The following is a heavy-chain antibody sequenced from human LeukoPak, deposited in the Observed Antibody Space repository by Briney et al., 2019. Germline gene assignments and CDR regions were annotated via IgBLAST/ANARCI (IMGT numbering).Heavy chain of an antibody. CDR3: AGDPGGGMDV. Sequence: SETLSLTCTVSGGSISSYYWSWIRQPPGKGLEWIGHIYYSGSTNYNPSLKSRVTISIDTSKNQFSLRLSSVTAADTAVYYCAGDPGGGMDVWGQGTTVTVSS. CDR2: IYYSGST. J-gene: IGHJ6*01. D-gene: IGHD3-16*01. CDR1: GGSISSYY. V-gene: IGHV4-59*01.